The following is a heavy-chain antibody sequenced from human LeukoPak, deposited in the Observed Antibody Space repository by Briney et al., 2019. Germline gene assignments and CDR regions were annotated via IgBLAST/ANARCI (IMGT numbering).Heavy chain of an antibody. V-gene: IGHV4-34*01. J-gene: IGHJ4*02. CDR3: ARGQDSSGWFGTLNY. D-gene: IGHD6-19*01. CDR1: GGSFSGYY. CDR2: INHSGST. Sequence: SETLSLTCAVYGGSFSGYYWSWIRHPPGKGLEWIGEINHSGSTNYNPSLKSRVTISVDTSKNQFSLKLSSVTAADTAVYYCARGQDSSGWFGTLNYWGQGTLVTVSS.